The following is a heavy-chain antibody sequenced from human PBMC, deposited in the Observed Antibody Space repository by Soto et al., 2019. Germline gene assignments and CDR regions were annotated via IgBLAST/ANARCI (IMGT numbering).Heavy chain of an antibody. CDR1: GGTFSSYA. CDR2: IIPIFGTA. V-gene: IGHV1-69*13. CDR3: AREPLSNYYDSNGYYDY. Sequence: SVKVSCKASGGTFSSYAISWVRQAPGQGLEWMGGIIPIFGTANYAQKFQGRVTITADESTSTAYMELSSLRSEDTAVYYCAREPLSNYYDSNGYYDYWGQGTLVTVSS. J-gene: IGHJ4*02. D-gene: IGHD3-22*01.